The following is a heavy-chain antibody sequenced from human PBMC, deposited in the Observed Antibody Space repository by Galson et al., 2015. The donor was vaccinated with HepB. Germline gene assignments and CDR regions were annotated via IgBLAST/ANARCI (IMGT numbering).Heavy chain of an antibody. D-gene: IGHD3-22*01. J-gene: IGHJ4*02. Sequence: SLRLSCAASGFTFSNAWMSWVRQAPGKGLEWVGRIKSKTDGGTTDYAAPVKGRFTISRDDSKNTLYLQMNSLKTEDTAVYYCTTDEVPRGYYDSSGYYSAGEAGDYWGQGTLVTVSS. CDR2: IKSKTDGGTT. CDR1: GFTFSNAW. V-gene: IGHV3-15*01. CDR3: TTDEVPRGYYDSSGYYSAGEAGDY.